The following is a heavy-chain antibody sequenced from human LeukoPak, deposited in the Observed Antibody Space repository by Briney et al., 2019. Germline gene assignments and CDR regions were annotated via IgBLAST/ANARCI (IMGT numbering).Heavy chain of an antibody. J-gene: IGHJ4*02. CDR3: AKDRSDSSGYPLDY. V-gene: IGHV3-33*06. D-gene: IGHD3-22*01. CDR2: IWYDGSNK. CDR1: GFTFRSYG. Sequence: GGSLRLSCAASGFTFRSYGMHWVRQAPGKGLEWVAVIWYDGSNKYYADSVKGRFTISRDNSKNALYLQMNSLRAEDTAVYYCAKDRSDSSGYPLDYWGQGTLVTVSS.